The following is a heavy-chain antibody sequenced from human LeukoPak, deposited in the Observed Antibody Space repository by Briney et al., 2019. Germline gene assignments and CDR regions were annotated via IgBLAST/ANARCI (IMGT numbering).Heavy chain of an antibody. CDR3: ARVRGYSYGSDAFDI. CDR1: GYSISSGYY. Sequence: SETLSLTCTVSGYSISSGYYWGWIRQPPGKGLEWIGSIYHSGSTYYNPSLKSRVTISVDTSKKQFSLKLSSVTAADTAVYYCARVRGYSYGSDAFDIWGQGTMVTVSS. CDR2: IYHSGST. D-gene: IGHD5-18*01. V-gene: IGHV4-38-2*02. J-gene: IGHJ3*02.